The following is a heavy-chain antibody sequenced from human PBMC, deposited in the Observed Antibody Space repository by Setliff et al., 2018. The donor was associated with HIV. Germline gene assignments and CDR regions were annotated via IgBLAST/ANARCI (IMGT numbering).Heavy chain of an antibody. Sequence: GASVKVSCKASGYSFSNYAMHWVRQAPGQSLEWMGWINAGNGNTKYSQKFQGWVTMTRDTSISTAYMELSSLRSEDTAVYYCARVSPAGVAWPPPWYFDLWGRGTLVTVS. V-gene: IGHV1-3*01. D-gene: IGHD3-3*01. CDR3: ARVSPAGVAWPPPWYFDL. CDR1: GYSFSNYA. CDR2: INAGNGNT. J-gene: IGHJ2*01.